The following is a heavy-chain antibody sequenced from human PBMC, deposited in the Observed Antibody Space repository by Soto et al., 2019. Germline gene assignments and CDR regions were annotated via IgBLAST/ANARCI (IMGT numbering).Heavy chain of an antibody. V-gene: IGHV1-69*01. CDR1: GGTFSSYS. CDR2: IIPIFGPA. Sequence: QVQLVQSGAEVKKPGSSVKVSCKASGGTFSSYSINWVRQAPGQGLEWMGEIIPIFGPANYAQKFQGRVTIAEDESTSTAYMELSSLRSEDTAVYYCARDGGRHSGGIDYWGQGPLVTVSS. J-gene: IGHJ4*02. CDR3: ARDGGRHSGGIDY. D-gene: IGHD1-26*01.